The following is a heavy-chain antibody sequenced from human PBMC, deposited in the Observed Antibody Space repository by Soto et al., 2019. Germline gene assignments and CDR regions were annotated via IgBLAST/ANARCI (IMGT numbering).Heavy chain of an antibody. CDR2: IYYSGST. CDR3: ARQPKDAFDI. Sequence: PSEPLCLSCTVFGGSISSSGCYWGWIRQPPGKGLEWIGSIYYSGSTYYNPSLKSRVTISVDTSKNQFSLKLSSVTAADTAVYYCARQPKDAFDIWGQGTMVTVSS. CDR1: GGSISSSGCY. J-gene: IGHJ3*02. V-gene: IGHV4-39*01.